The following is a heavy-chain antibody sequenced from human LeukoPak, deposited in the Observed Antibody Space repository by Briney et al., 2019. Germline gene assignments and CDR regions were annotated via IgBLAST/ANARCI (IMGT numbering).Heavy chain of an antibody. Sequence: PSETLSLTCTVSGGSISTYYWSWIRQPPGKGLEWIGYIYYSGSTNYNPCLKSRVTISVDTSKNQFSLKLSSVTAADTAVYYCARHRQQLVPFEYWGQGTLVTVSS. CDR2: IYYSGST. D-gene: IGHD6-13*01. J-gene: IGHJ4*02. V-gene: IGHV4-59*08. CDR1: GGSISTYY. CDR3: ARHRQQLVPFEY.